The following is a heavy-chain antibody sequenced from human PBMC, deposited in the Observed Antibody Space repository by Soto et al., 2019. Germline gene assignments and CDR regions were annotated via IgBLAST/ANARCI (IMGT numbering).Heavy chain of an antibody. Sequence: QVQLVQSGAEVKKPGSSVKVSCKASGGTFSSYAISWVRQAPGQGLEWMGGIIPIFGTANYAQKFQGRVTITADESTSTAYMELTSLRSEDTAVYYCARVSCSSTSCYTGHYFDYWGQGTLVTVSS. CDR1: GGTFSSYA. V-gene: IGHV1-69*01. J-gene: IGHJ4*02. D-gene: IGHD2-2*02. CDR3: ARVSCSSTSCYTGHYFDY. CDR2: IIPIFGTA.